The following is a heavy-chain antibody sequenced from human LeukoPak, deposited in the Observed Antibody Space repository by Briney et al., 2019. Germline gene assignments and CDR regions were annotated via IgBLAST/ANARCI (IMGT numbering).Heavy chain of an antibody. Sequence: PGGSLTLSCAASGFTFSSYIMNWVRQAPGKGLEWVSSISSSSTYIYYADSVKGRLTISRDNAKNSLYLQMNSLRVEDTAVYYCAKDFWGMTTVTSFDYWGQGTLVTVSS. CDR3: AKDFWGMTTVTSFDY. CDR1: GFTFSSYI. V-gene: IGHV3-21*04. D-gene: IGHD4-17*01. CDR2: ISSSSTYI. J-gene: IGHJ4*02.